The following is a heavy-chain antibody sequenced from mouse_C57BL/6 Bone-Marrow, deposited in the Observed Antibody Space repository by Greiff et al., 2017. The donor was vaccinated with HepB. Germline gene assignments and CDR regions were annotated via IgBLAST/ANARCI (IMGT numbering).Heavy chain of an antibody. Sequence: VQLQQSGPVLVKPGPSVKISCKASGFTFTDYYMHWVKQSHGKSLEWIGLVYPYNGGTSYNQKFKGKATLTVDTSSSTAYMELNSLTSEDSAVYYCAREAQAAQATFGFAYRGQGTLVTVSA. D-gene: IGHD3-2*02. CDR2: VYPYNGGT. V-gene: IGHV1-36*01. CDR1: GFTFTDYY. J-gene: IGHJ3*01. CDR3: AREAQAAQATFGFAY.